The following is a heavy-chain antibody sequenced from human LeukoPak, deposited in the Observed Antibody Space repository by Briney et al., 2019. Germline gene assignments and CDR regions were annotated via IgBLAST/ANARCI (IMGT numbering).Heavy chain of an antibody. V-gene: IGHV1-24*01. J-gene: IGHJ2*01. D-gene: IGHD2-2*01. CDR3: ATWGPTLGPAANPAWYFDL. CDR2: FDPEDGET. Sequence: ASVKVSCKVSGYTLTELSMHWVRQAPGKGLEWMGGFDPEDGETIYAQKFQGRVTTTEDTSTDTAYMELSGLRSEDTAVYYCATWGPTLGPAANPAWYFDLWGRGTLVTVSS. CDR1: GYTLTELS.